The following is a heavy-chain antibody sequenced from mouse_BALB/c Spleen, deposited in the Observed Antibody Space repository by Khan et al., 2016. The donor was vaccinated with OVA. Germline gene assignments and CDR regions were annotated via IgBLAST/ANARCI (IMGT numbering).Heavy chain of an antibody. J-gene: IGHJ3*01. CDR1: GFTFSTYA. Sequence: EVELVESGGDLVKPGGSLKLSCSASGFTFSTYAMSWVRQTPEKRLEWVATISRGGDNIYYPDSVKGRFTISRDNAKNTLYLQMSSLRSEDTAMYYCARHNYGPFAYWGQGTLVTVSA. D-gene: IGHD1-1*01. V-gene: IGHV5-9*04. CDR2: ISRGGDNI. CDR3: ARHNYGPFAY.